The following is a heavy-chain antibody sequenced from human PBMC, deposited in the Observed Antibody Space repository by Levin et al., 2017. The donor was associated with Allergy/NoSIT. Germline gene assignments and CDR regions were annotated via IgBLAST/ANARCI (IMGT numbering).Heavy chain of an antibody. CDR2: ISVYNGNT. J-gene: IGHJ5*02. Sequence: GESLKISCKASGYTFTNYAISWVRQAPGQGLEWMGWISVYNGNTKYAQKLQGRVTMTTETSTNTAYMELRSLRSDDTAVYYCAREVVAAGTAGVGWVDPWGQGTLVTVSS. V-gene: IGHV1-18*01. CDR1: GYTFTNYA. D-gene: IGHD6-13*01. CDR3: AREVVAAGTAGVGWVDP.